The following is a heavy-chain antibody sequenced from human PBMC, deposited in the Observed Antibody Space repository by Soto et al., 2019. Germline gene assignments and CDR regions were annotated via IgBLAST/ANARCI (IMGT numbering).Heavy chain of an antibody. CDR1: GYTFTSYS. D-gene: IGHD2-15*01. CDR3: ARDHNFGFILYAMDV. Sequence: QVQLVQSGAEVKKPGASVRVSCKASGYTFTSYSMHWVRQAPGQGLEWMGIINPSSGCTSYAQNFQGRVTMTRDTSTSIVYMEMSSLKSEDTAVYYCARDHNFGFILYAMDVWGQGTTVTVSS. CDR2: INPSSGCT. V-gene: IGHV1-46*01. J-gene: IGHJ6*02.